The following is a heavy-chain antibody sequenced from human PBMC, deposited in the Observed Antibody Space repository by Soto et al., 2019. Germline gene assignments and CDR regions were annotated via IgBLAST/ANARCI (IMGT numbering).Heavy chain of an antibody. V-gene: IGHV5-51*01. CDR3: ARIAAAGDLDRYYFDY. D-gene: IGHD6-13*01. CDR1: GYSFTSYW. J-gene: IGHJ4*02. Sequence: PGESLKISCKGSGYSFTSYWIGWVRQMPGKGLEWMGIIYPGDSDTRYSPSFQGQVTISADKSISTAYLQWSSLKASDTAMYYCARIAAAGDLDRYYFDYWGQGTLVTVSS. CDR2: IYPGDSDT.